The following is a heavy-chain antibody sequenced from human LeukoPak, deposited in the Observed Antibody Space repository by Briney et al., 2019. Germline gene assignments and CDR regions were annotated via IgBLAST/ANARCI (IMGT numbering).Heavy chain of an antibody. CDR1: GFTFSDYY. D-gene: IGHD5-18*01. V-gene: IGHV3-11*04. J-gene: IGHJ6*03. CDR2: ISSSGSTI. CDR3: ARVWSPSIDSEKYSYGYWWRRYYYYYYYMDV. Sequence: PGGSLRLSCAASGFTFSDYYMSWIRQAPGKGLEWVSYISSSGSTIYYADSVKGRFTISRDNAKNSLYLQMNSLRAEDTAVYYCARVWSPSIDSEKYSYGYWWRRYYYYYYYMDVWGKGTTVTVSS.